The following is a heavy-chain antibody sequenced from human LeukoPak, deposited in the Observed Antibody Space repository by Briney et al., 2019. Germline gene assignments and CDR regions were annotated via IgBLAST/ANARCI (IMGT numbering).Heavy chain of an antibody. CDR3: ARGFYGDYGGY. D-gene: IGHD4-17*01. Sequence: ASVKVSCKASGCSFTGYYMHWVRQAPGEGLEWMGWIIPNSGGTNYAQKFQGRVTMTRDTSISTAYMVLSRLRSDDTAVYYCARGFYGDYGGYWGQGTLVTVSS. CDR2: IIPNSGGT. V-gene: IGHV1-2*02. CDR1: GCSFTGYY. J-gene: IGHJ4*02.